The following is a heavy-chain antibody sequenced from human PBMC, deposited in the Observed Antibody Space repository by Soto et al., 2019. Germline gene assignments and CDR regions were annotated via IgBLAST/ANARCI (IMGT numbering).Heavy chain of an antibody. CDR1: GGSISSYY. CDR2: IYYSGST. Sequence: PSETLSVTWTVSGGSISSYYWSWIRQPPGKGLEWIGYIYYSGSTNYNPSLKSRVTISVDTSKNQFSLKLSSVTAADTAVYYCARELFGRSVWFDPWGQGTLVTVSS. D-gene: IGHD3-10*01. J-gene: IGHJ5*02. V-gene: IGHV4-59*01. CDR3: ARELFGRSVWFDP.